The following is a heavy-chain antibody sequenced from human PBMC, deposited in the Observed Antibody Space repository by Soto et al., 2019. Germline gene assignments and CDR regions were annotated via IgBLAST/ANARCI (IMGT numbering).Heavy chain of an antibody. CDR3: ARGRDAASQFYSPHGMDV. Sequence: SETLSLTCAVSGYSIGSGYYWAWIRQSPGKGLEWIGSIYHAGSVYYNPSLNGRVALSMDTSKSHFSLKLTSVTAADTAVYYCARGRDAASQFYSPHGMDVWGQGTTVTVSS. CDR2: IYHAGSV. CDR1: GYSIGSGYY. V-gene: IGHV4-38-2*01. D-gene: IGHD2-15*01. J-gene: IGHJ6*02.